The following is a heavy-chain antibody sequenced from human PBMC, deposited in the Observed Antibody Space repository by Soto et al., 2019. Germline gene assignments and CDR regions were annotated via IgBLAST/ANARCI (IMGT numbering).Heavy chain of an antibody. Sequence: SETLSLTCPVSGGSISSRSYYWGWIRQPPGKRLEWIGSMYYSGSTYYNPSLKSRVTISVDKSKNQFSLKLSSVTAADTAVYYCARRDFITMVRGEGLDAFDIWGQGTMVTVSS. D-gene: IGHD3-10*01. CDR1: GGSISSRSYY. CDR3: ARRDFITMVRGEGLDAFDI. CDR2: MYYSGST. V-gene: IGHV4-39*07. J-gene: IGHJ3*02.